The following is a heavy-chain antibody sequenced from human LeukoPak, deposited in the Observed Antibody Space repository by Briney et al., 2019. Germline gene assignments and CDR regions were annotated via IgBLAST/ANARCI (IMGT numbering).Heavy chain of an antibody. CDR2: IHNAGTQG. D-gene: IGHD3-16*01. CDR3: AKEGDEFRGYLDV. Sequence: PGRSLTLSCAVSGFTFRRLGMQWVRQAPGRGLEWVAVIHNAGTQGLYADFVEGRLTISKDNSQNTSYLQMDNLRDDDTAVYYCAKEGDEFRGYLDVWGKGATVTVSS. CDR1: GFTFRRLG. V-gene: IGHV3-33*06. J-gene: IGHJ6*03.